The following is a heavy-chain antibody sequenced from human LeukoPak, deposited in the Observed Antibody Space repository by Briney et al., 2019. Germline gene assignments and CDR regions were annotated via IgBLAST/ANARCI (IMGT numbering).Heavy chain of an antibody. J-gene: IGHJ6*03. V-gene: IGHV1-8*01. Sequence: ASVKVSCKASVYTFTSYDINWVRQATGQGLEWMGWMNPNSGNTGYAQKFQGRVTITRNTSISTAYMELSSLRSEDTAVYYCARGLLLRYGGGYYMDVWGKGTTVTVSS. CDR2: MNPNSGNT. D-gene: IGHD3-9*01. CDR1: VYTFTSYD. CDR3: ARGLLLRYGGGYYMDV.